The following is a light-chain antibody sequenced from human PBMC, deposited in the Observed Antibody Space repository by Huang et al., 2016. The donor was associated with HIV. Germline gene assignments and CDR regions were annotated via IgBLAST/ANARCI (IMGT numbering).Light chain of an antibody. CDR3: QKYDSAPRT. Sequence: IEMTQSPPSLSASIGDRVTLTCRASRDISTFLAWFHQKPGKPPKLLIYATSILHAGVPTRLSGSGSGTDFTLTISSLQSEDVGYYYCQKYDSAPRTFGQETKVDLK. J-gene: IGKJ1*01. CDR2: ATS. CDR1: RDISTF. V-gene: IGKV1-27*01.